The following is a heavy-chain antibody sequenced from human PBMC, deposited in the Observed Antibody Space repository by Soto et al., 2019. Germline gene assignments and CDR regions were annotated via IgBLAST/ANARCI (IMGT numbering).Heavy chain of an antibody. J-gene: IGHJ6*03. CDR1: GDSVSSNSAA. D-gene: IGHD1-7*01. CDR3: AGTTSHYLYYMDV. Sequence: QVQLQESGPGLVKPSQTLSLTCAISGDSVSSNSAAWNWIRQSPSRGLEWLGRTYYRSRWYNDYAVSVRSRITVNRDTSKNQVSLQLTSVTPEDTAVYYCAGTTSHYLYYMDVWGKGTTVTVSS. V-gene: IGHV6-1*01. CDR2: TYYRSRWYN.